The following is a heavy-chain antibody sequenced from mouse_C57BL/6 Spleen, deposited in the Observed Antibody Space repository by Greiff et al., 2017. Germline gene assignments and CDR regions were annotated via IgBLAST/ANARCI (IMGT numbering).Heavy chain of an antibody. CDR3: ARVDYYGSSY. CDR1: GYTFTSYW. D-gene: IGHD1-1*01. CDR2: IDPSDSET. V-gene: IGHV1-52*01. Sequence: VQLQQPGAELVRPGSSVKLSCKASGYTFTSYWMHWVKQRPIQGLEWIGNIDPSDSETHYNQKFKDKATLTVDKSSSIAYMQLSSLTSEDSAVYYCARVDYYGSSYWGQGTLVTVSA. J-gene: IGHJ3*01.